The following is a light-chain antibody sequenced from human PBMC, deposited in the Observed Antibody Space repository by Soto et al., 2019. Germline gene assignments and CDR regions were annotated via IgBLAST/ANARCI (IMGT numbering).Light chain of an antibody. CDR3: CSYAGSYTLEV. J-gene: IGLJ2*01. V-gene: IGLV2-11*01. CDR1: SSDVGGYNY. CDR2: DVS. Sequence: QSVLTQPRSVSGSPGQSVTISCTGTSSDVGGYNYVSWYQQHPGKAPQLMIYDVSKRPSGVPDRFSGSKSGNTASLTISGLQAEDEADYYCCSYAGSYTLEVFGGGTKLTVL.